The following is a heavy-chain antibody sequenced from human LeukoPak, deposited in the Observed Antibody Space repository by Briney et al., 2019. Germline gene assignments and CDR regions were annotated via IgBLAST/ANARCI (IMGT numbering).Heavy chain of an antibody. CDR2: ISFDGSDK. Sequence: TGGSLRLSCAGSGFTFNNYGIHWVRQAPGKGLEWVAVISFDGSDKYYADSVKGRFTISRDHSKNTLYLQMNSLRTEDTAVYYCANHRLFGVAAATKTRNLRDDDYWGQGILVTVSS. D-gene: IGHD6-13*01. CDR3: ANHRLFGVAAATKTRNLRDDDY. CDR1: GFTFNNYG. J-gene: IGHJ4*02. V-gene: IGHV3-30*18.